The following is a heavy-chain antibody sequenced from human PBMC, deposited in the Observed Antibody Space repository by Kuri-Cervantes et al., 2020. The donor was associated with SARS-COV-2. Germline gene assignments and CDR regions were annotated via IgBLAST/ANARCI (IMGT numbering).Heavy chain of an antibody. D-gene: IGHD1/OR15-1a*01. CDR3: ARETQQFDY. CDR2: IYTSGST. CDR1: GGSISSHY. Sequence: GSLRLSCTVSGGSISSHYWSWIRQPAGKGLEWIGRIYTSGSTNYNPSLKSRVTMSVDTSKNQFSLKLSSVTAADTAVYYCARETQQFDYWGQGTLVTVSS. V-gene: IGHV4-4*07. J-gene: IGHJ4*02.